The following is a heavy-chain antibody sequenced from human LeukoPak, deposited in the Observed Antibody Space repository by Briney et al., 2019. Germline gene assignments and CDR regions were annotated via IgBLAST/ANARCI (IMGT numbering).Heavy chain of an antibody. V-gene: IGHV4-59*08. CDR2: ISYSGIT. J-gene: IGHJ5*02. D-gene: IGHD3-22*01. Sequence: PSETLSLTCTICVDFISSYHWSWIRQPPGKGLEWIWYISYSGITNYNPSLKSRVTISVDTSKNQFSLKLTSVTAADKAVYYCVSHRGYDSGGYYRWSDPWGQGTLVTVSS. CDR3: VSHRGYDSGGYYRWSDP. CDR1: VDFISSYH.